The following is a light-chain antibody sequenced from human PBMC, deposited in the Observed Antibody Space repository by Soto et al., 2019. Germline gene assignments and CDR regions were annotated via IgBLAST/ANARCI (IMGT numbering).Light chain of an antibody. Sequence: EIVLTQSPGTLSLSPGERATLSCRASQSVSSSYLAWYQQKPGQAPRLLIYGATSRATGIPDRFSGSGSGRDFTLTISRLEPEDFAVYYCQQSGSSPWTFGQGTKVEIK. CDR3: QQSGSSPWT. J-gene: IGKJ1*01. CDR1: QSVSSSY. V-gene: IGKV3-20*01. CDR2: GAT.